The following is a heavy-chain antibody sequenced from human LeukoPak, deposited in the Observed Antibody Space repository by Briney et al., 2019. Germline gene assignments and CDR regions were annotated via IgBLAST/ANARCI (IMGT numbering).Heavy chain of an antibody. Sequence: SETLSLTCTVSGGSISSSSYYWGWIRQPPGKGLEWIGSIYYSGSTNYNPSLKSRVTISVDTSKNQFSLKLSSVTAVDTAVYYCARDRGFTMVRGGYNWFDPWGQGTLVTVSS. CDR2: IYYSGST. J-gene: IGHJ5*02. CDR1: GGSISSSSYY. CDR3: ARDRGFTMVRGGYNWFDP. D-gene: IGHD3-10*01. V-gene: IGHV4-39*07.